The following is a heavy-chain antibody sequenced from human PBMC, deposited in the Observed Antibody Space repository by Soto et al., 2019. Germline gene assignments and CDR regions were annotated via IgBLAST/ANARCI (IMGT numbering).Heavy chain of an antibody. Sequence: QVQVVESGGGVVQPGRSLRLSCAASGFTFSSFGMHWVRQAPGKGLEWVSLIWYDGSKKSYGDSVKGRFTISRDNSRNTVDLQMHSLRADDTAVYYCARDASYYSLWSGYYPSRNGMDVWGQGTTVTVSS. CDR3: ARDASYYSLWSGYYPSRNGMDV. V-gene: IGHV3-33*01. D-gene: IGHD3-3*01. J-gene: IGHJ6*02. CDR1: GFTFSSFG. CDR2: IWYDGSKK.